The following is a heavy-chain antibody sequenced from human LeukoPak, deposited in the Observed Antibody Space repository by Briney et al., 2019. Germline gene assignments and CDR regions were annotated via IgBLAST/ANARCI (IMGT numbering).Heavy chain of an antibody. J-gene: IGHJ5*02. CDR2: ISAYNGNT. CDR1: GYTFTSYG. D-gene: IGHD6-13*01. CDR3: ARDDSSSWYPSWFGP. V-gene: IGHV1-18*01. Sequence: ASVKVSCKASGYTFTSYGISWVRQAPGQGLEWMGWISAYNGNTNYAQKLQGRVTMTTDTSTSTAYMELRSLRSDDTAVYYCARDDSSSWYPSWFGPWGQGTLVTVSS.